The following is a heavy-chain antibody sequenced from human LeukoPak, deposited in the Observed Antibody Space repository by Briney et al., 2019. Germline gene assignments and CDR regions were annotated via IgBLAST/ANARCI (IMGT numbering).Heavy chain of an antibody. CDR3: ARDPHSGRWQGKAFDL. Sequence: SETLSLTCTVSGDSINSDNYYWTWIRQPAGKGLEWIGRIYTRGTTTYNPSLKGRVTISLDTSKNQFSLNLNSVTAADTALYFCARDPHSGRWQGKAFDLWGQGTLVTVSP. CDR2: IYTRGTT. D-gene: IGHD6-13*01. CDR1: GDSINSDNYY. V-gene: IGHV4-61*02. J-gene: IGHJ3*01.